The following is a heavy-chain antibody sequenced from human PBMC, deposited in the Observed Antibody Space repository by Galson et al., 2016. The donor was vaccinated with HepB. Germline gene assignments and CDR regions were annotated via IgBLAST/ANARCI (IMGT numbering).Heavy chain of an antibody. J-gene: IGHJ4*02. CDR3: SKAHGGYVRGTVHV. D-gene: IGHD3-10*02. V-gene: IGHV3-9*01. CDR1: GFTYDDYA. CDR2: ISWNSNSI. Sequence: SLRLSCAASGFTYDDYAMHWVRQVPGKGLEWVSGISWNSNSIYYADSVKGRFTISRDNTKNPVYLQMDSLRSDDTAFYYCSKAHGGYVRGTVHVWCQGTLVTVSS.